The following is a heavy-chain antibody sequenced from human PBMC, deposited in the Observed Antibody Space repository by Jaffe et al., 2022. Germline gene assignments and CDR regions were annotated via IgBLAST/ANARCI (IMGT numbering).Heavy chain of an antibody. CDR3: ARGPAGVWLRFFPYYYYMDV. CDR1: GGSFSGYY. V-gene: IGHV4-34*01. D-gene: IGHD5-12*01. CDR2: INHSGST. J-gene: IGHJ6*03. Sequence: QVQLQQWGAGLLKPSETLSLTCAVYGGSFSGYYWSWIRQPPGKGLEWIGEINHSGSTNYNPSLKSRVTISVDTSKNQFSLKLSSVTAADTAVYYCARGPAGVWLRFFPYYYYMDVWGKGTTVTVSS.